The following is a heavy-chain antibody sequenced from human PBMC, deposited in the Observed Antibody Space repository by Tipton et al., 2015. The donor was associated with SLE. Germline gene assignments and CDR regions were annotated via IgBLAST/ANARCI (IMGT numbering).Heavy chain of an antibody. V-gene: IGHV3-43D*04. Sequence: SLRLSCTASGVNFDDYAMNWVRQTPGKGLEWVSLVSWDGVNTYYADSVRGRFTISRDNNQNSLFLQMNSLRPEDTALYYCVASMIQVPLITNGFDVWGQGTMVTVSS. D-gene: IGHD3-10*01. CDR3: VASMIQVPLITNGFDV. CDR1: GVNFDDYA. J-gene: IGHJ3*01. CDR2: VSWDGVNT.